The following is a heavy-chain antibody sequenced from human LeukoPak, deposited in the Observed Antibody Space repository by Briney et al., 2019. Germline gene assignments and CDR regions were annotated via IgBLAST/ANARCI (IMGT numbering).Heavy chain of an antibody. CDR2: IYHSGST. CDR1: GGSISSYY. V-gene: IGHV4-59*12. Sequence: SETLSLTCTVSGGSISSYYWSWIRQPAGKGLEWIGYIYHSGSTYYNPSLKSRVTISVDRSKNQFSLKLSSVTAADTAVYYCARGLYGDRDSWFDPWGQGTLVTVSS. CDR3: ARGLYGDRDSWFDP. J-gene: IGHJ5*02. D-gene: IGHD4-17*01.